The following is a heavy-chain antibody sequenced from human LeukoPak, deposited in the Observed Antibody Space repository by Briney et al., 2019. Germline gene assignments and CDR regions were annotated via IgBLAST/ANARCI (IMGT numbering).Heavy chain of an antibody. V-gene: IGHV4-34*01. CDR1: GGSFSGYY. CDR2: INHSGST. Sequence: SETLSLTCAVYGGSFSGYYWSWIRQPPGKGLEWIGEINHSGSTNYNPSLKSRVTMSVDTSKNQFSLKLSSVTAADTAVYYCARATGSSSSGGWFDPWGQGTLVTVSS. J-gene: IGHJ5*02. D-gene: IGHD6-6*01. CDR3: ARATGSSSSGGWFDP.